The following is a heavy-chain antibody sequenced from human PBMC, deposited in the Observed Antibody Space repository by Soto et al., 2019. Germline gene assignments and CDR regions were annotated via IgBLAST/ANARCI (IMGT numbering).Heavy chain of an antibody. V-gene: IGHV3-23*01. CDR1: GFTFSSYA. CDR3: ANAPGRVGATLIDY. D-gene: IGHD1-26*01. CDR2: ISGSGGST. Sequence: GGSLRLSCAASGFTFSSYAMSWVRQAPGKGLEWVSAISGSGGSTYYADSVKGRFTISRDNSKNTLYLQMNSLRAEDTAVYYCANAPGRVGATLIDYWGQGTLVTVSS. J-gene: IGHJ4*02.